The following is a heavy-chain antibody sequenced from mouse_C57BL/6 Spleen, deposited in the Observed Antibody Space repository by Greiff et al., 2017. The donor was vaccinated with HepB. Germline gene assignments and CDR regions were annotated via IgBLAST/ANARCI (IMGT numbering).Heavy chain of an antibody. CDR3: ARWGITTVVATDYAMDY. CDR2: IHPNSGST. J-gene: IGHJ4*01. D-gene: IGHD1-1*01. Sequence: VKLQQPGAELVKPGASVKLSCKASGYTFTSYWMHWVKQRPGQGLEWIGMIHPNSGSTNYNEKFKSKATLTVDKSSSTAYMQLSSLTSEDSAVYYCARWGITTVVATDYAMDYWGQGTSVTVSS. V-gene: IGHV1-64*01. CDR1: GYTFTSYW.